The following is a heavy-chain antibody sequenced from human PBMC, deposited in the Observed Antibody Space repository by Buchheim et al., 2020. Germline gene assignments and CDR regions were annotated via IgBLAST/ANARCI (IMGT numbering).Heavy chain of an antibody. CDR2: ISYDGSNK. D-gene: IGHD3-9*01. V-gene: IGHV3-30*18. CDR1: GFTFSSYG. J-gene: IGHJ4*02. Sequence: QVQLVESGGGVVQPGRSLRLSCAASGFTFSSYGMHWVRQAPGKGLEWVAVISYDGSNKYYADSVKGRFTISRDNSKNTLYLQMNSLRAEDTAVYYCAKNIHTFYSLTCFDYLGQGTL. CDR3: AKNIHTFYSLTCFDY.